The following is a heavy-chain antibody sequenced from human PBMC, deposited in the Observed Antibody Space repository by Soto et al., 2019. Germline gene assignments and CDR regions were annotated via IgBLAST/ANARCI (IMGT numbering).Heavy chain of an antibody. CDR2: ISYDGSNK. CDR1: GFTFSSYG. Sequence: GGSLRLSCAASGFTFSSYGMHWVRQAPGKGLEWVAVISYDGSNKYYADSVKGRFPISRDNSKNTLYLQMNSLRAEDTAVYYCAKGSDDYGDYVDYWGQGTLVTVSS. D-gene: IGHD4-17*01. J-gene: IGHJ4*02. CDR3: AKGSDDYGDYVDY. V-gene: IGHV3-30*18.